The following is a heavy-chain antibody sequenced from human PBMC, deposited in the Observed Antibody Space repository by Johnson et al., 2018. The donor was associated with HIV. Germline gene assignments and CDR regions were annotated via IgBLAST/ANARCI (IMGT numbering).Heavy chain of an antibody. J-gene: IGHJ3*02. CDR3: ARGGRWGWRGNDAFDI. CDR1: GFSVSDSY. D-gene: IGHD3-3*01. CDR2: ISYDGSNK. V-gene: IGHV3-30*03. Sequence: HVQLVESGGGLVQPGGSLRLSCGASGFSVSDSYMNWVRQAPGKGLEWVALISYDGSNKYYADSVKGRFTFSRDHSKNTLYLQMNSLRAEDTAVYYCARGGRWGWRGNDAFDIWGQGTMVTVSS.